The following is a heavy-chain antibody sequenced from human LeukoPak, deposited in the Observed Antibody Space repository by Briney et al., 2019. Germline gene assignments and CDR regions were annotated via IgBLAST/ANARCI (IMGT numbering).Heavy chain of an antibody. CDR2: IFYSGST. Sequence: SETLSLTCTVSGGSISTSNYYWGWIRQPPGKGLEWIGNIFYSGSTYYSPSLKSRVTISVDTSKNQISLNLSSVTAADTAVYYCARVGYYPDYYMDVWGKGTTVTVSS. D-gene: IGHD2-21*01. CDR1: GGSISTSNYY. V-gene: IGHV4-39*07. J-gene: IGHJ6*03. CDR3: ARVGYYPDYYMDV.